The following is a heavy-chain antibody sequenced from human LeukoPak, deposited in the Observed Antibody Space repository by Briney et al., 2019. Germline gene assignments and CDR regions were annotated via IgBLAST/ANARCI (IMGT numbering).Heavy chain of an antibody. V-gene: IGHV1-69*13. CDR3: ARDLLEMATIVNAFDI. CDR2: IIPIFGTA. Sequence: RASVKVSCKASGGAFSSYATSWVRQAPGQGLEWMGGIIPIFGTANYAQKFQGRVTITADESTSTAYMELSSLRSEDTAVYYCARDLLEMATIVNAFDIWGQGTMVTVSS. D-gene: IGHD5-24*01. J-gene: IGHJ3*02. CDR1: GGAFSSYA.